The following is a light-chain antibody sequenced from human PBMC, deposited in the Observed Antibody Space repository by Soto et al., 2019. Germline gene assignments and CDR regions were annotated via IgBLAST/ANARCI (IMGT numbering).Light chain of an antibody. V-gene: IGKV3D-15*01. CDR3: QQYNSWPLT. J-gene: IGKJ4*01. CDR1: QSVGSD. Sequence: EIVMTQSPATLSVSPGERATLSCRASQSVGSDLAWYQQKNGQAPRLVIYDIFTRDTGVPTRISGSGSGTEFTLTISRLQSEDFSVYYCQQYNSWPLTFGGGTKVDIK. CDR2: DIF.